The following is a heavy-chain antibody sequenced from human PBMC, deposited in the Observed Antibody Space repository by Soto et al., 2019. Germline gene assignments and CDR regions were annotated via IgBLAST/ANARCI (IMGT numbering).Heavy chain of an antibody. CDR3: VTSRGYSYEY. J-gene: IGHJ4*02. Sequence: VQLVESGGDLVQPGGSLRLSCAASGLSFNFYWMSWVRQAPGKGLEWVANIRPDGGEQHYVDSVKGRFIFSRDNAKSSVSLQMNNLRVDDTAVYYCVTSRGYSYEYWGQGTLVTVSS. D-gene: IGHD5-18*01. CDR1: GLSFNFYW. V-gene: IGHV3-7*05. CDR2: IRPDGGEQ.